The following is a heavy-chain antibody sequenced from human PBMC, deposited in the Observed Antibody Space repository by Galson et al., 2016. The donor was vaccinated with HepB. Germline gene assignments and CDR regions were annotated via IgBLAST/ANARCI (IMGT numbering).Heavy chain of an antibody. J-gene: IGHJ6*02. Sequence: QSGAEVKEPGESLRISCQDSGYRLTDYWITWVRQVPGKGLQWMGRIDPDDSYTNHSPSFQGHVTISVDKSINTAYLQWSTLKASDTAIYYCARALEYGSRNYYDYYAMDVWGPGTTVIVSS. CDR2: IDPDDSYT. CDR1: GYRLTDYW. D-gene: IGHD4-17*01. CDR3: ARALEYGSRNYYDYYAMDV. V-gene: IGHV5-10-1*01.